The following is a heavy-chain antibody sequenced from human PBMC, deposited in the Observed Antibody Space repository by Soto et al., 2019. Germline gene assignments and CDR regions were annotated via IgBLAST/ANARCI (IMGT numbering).Heavy chain of an antibody. Sequence: EVQLVESRGGLVQPGRSLRLSCAASGFTFDDYAMHWVRQAPGKGLEWVSGISWNSGSIGYADSVKGRFTISRDNAKNSLYLQMNSLRAEDTALYYCAKDIYDSSGYYEFDYWGQGTLVTVSS. CDR2: ISWNSGSI. CDR3: AKDIYDSSGYYEFDY. CDR1: GFTFDDYA. V-gene: IGHV3-9*01. D-gene: IGHD3-22*01. J-gene: IGHJ4*02.